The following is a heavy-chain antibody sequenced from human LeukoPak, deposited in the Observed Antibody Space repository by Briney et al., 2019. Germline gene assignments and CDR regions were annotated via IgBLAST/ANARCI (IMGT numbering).Heavy chain of an antibody. Sequence: PGGSLRLSCAASGFTFSSYAMSWVRQAPGKGLEWVSAISGSGGSTYYADSVKGRFTISRDNSKNTLYLQMNSLRAEDTAVYYCARDLYYYDSSGYVDYWGQGTLVTVSS. CDR1: GFTFSSYA. J-gene: IGHJ4*02. CDR3: ARDLYYYDSSGYVDY. CDR2: ISGSGGST. V-gene: IGHV3-23*01. D-gene: IGHD3-22*01.